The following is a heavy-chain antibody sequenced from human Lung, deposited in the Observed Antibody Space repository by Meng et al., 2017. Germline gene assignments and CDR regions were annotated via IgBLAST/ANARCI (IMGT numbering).Heavy chain of an antibody. CDR3: ARGPTTMAHDFDY. CDR2: INHSGST. D-gene: IGHD4-11*01. Sequence: QVLLHKWGAGLLKPSETLSLTCVVSGGSFSDYYWRWIRQPPGKGLEWIGEINHSGSTNYNPSLESRATISVDTSQNNLSLKLSSVTAADSAVYYCARGPTTMAHDFDYWGQGTLVTVSS. J-gene: IGHJ4*02. CDR1: GGSFSDYY. V-gene: IGHV4-34*01.